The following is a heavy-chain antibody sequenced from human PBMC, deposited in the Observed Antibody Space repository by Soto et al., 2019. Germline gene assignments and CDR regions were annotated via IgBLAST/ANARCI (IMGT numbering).Heavy chain of an antibody. Sequence: EVQLVESGGGLVQPGGSLRLSCTASGFTFRSYSMNWVRQAPGKGLEWISSFISTGSIIYYADSVKGRFTISRDNAKNSLYLQINSLRAEDTAVYYCARNFVSGYYDYWGQGTLVTVSS. CDR3: ARNFVSGYYDY. CDR1: GFTFRSYS. CDR2: FISTGSII. D-gene: IGHD3-22*01. V-gene: IGHV3-48*01. J-gene: IGHJ4*02.